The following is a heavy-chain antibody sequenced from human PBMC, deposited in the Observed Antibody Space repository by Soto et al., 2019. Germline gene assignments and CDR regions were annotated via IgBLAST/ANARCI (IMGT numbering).Heavy chain of an antibody. CDR1: GGTFSSYA. D-gene: IGHD5-12*01. CDR3: AGDIYEGRDGYNYGKDYYYGMDV. V-gene: IGHV1-69*01. CDR2: IIPIFGTA. Sequence: QVQLVQSGAEVKKPGSSVKVSCKASGGTFSSYAISWVRQAPGQGLEWMGGIIPIFGTANYAQKFQGRVPITADESTSTAYMELRSLRSEDTAVYYCAGDIYEGRDGYNYGKDYYYGMDVWGQGTTVTVSS. J-gene: IGHJ6*02.